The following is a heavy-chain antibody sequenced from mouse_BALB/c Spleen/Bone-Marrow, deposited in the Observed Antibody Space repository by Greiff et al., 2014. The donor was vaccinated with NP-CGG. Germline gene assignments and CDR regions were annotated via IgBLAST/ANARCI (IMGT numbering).Heavy chain of an antibody. CDR3: ARSYGSPFDY. Sequence: VHVKQSGPELVKPGASVKMSCKASGYTFTSYIMHWVKQKPGQGLEWIGYINPYNDDTKYNEKFKGKATLTSDESSSTAYMELSSLTSEDSAVYYCARSYGSPFDYWGQGTTLTVSS. D-gene: IGHD1-1*01. J-gene: IGHJ2*01. V-gene: IGHV1-14*01. CDR1: GYTFTSYI. CDR2: INPYNDDT.